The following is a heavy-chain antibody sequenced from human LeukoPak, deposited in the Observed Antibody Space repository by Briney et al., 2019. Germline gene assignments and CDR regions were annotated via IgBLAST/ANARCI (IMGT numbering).Heavy chain of an antibody. CDR3: ARVVSSGWYPKYFDY. CDR1: GYSFTSYW. D-gene: IGHD6-19*01. CDR2: IYPGDSDT. J-gene: IGHJ4*02. V-gene: IGHV5-51*01. Sequence: GESLKISCKGSGYSFTSYWIGWVRQMPGKGLELMGIIYPGDSDTRYSPSFHGQVTSSAATSISTASLQWSSLKASDTAMYYCARVVSSGWYPKYFDYWGQGTLVTDSS.